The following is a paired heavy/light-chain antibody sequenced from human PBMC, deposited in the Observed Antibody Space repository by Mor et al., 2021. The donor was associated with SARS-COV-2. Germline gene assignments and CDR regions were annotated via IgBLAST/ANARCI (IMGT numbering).Light chain of an antibody. J-gene: IGLJ2*01. CDR3: QTWASGIMV. CDR2: VNNDGSH. V-gene: IGLV4-69*01. Sequence: QLVLTQSPSASASLGASVKLTCTLSSGHSTYAIAWHKQQPEKGPRYLMKVNNDGSHIKGDEIPDRFSGSSSGAERYLTISSLQSEDEAEYYCQTWASGIMVFGGGTKLTVL. CDR1: SGHSTYA.
Heavy chain of an antibody. CDR1: GGSVSSSSYY. CDR3: ARSQDYFDS. J-gene: IGHJ4*02. Sequence: QLQLQESGPGLVKPSETLSLTCSVSGGSVSSSSYYWGWIRQPPGKGLEWIGNIHYRGSTYYNPSVKSRVTFSVDTSKNQFSLKLSSVTVADTAVYYCARSQDYFDSWGQGTLVTVSS. V-gene: IGHV4-39*01. CDR2: IHYRGST.